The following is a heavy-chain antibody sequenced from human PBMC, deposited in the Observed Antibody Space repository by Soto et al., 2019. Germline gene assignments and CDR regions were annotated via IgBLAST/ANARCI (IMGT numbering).Heavy chain of an antibody. Sequence: LSLTCAVSGGSISSGGYSWSWIRQPPEKGLEWIGYIYHSGSTYYNPSLKSRVTISVDRSKNQFSLKLSSVTAADTAVYYCARVSNGVYYYGMDVWGQGTTVTVSS. CDR2: IYHSGST. CDR1: GGSISSGGYS. CDR3: ARVSNGVYYYGMDV. J-gene: IGHJ6*02. V-gene: IGHV4-30-2*01. D-gene: IGHD2-8*01.